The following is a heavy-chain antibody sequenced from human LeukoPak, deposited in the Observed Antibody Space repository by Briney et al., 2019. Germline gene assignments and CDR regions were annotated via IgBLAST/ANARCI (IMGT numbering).Heavy chain of an antibody. CDR3: ARNEYYYGSGSLKFDY. CDR1: GYTFTGYY. D-gene: IGHD3-10*01. V-gene: IGHV1-69*06. CDR2: IVPIFGTA. Sequence: ASVKVSCKASGYTFTGYYMHWVRQAPGQGLEWMGGIVPIFGTANYAQKFQGRVTITADKSTSTAYMELSSLRSEDTAVYYCARNEYYYGSGSLKFDYWGQGTLVTVSS. J-gene: IGHJ4*02.